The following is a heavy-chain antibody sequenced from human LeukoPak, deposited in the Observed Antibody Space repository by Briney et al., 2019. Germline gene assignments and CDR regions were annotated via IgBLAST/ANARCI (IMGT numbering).Heavy chain of an antibody. CDR2: IYHGGSS. J-gene: IGHJ4*02. D-gene: IGHD3-3*01. CDR1: GYSITSGYF. CDR3: ARLPGDFWSAYYADS. V-gene: IGHV4-38-2*02. Sequence: SETLSLTCTVSGYSITSGYFWGWIRQPPGKGLELIGTIYHGGSSYSHPSLQSRVTISVDTSKNQFSPKLISMTAADTAVYYCARLPGDFWSAYYADSWGQGTLVTVSS.